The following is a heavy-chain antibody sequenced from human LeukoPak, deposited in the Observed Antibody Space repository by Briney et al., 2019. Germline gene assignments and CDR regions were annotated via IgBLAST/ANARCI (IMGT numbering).Heavy chain of an antibody. CDR3: ARSIKYNYYYYMDV. J-gene: IGHJ6*03. CDR1: GGSFSGYY. Sequence: SETLSLTCAVYGGSFSGYYWSWIRQPPGKGLEWIGEINHSGSTNYNPSLKSRVTISVDTSKNQFSLKLSSVTAADTAVYYCARSIKYNYYYYMDVWGKGTTVTITS. CDR2: INHSGST. V-gene: IGHV4-34*01.